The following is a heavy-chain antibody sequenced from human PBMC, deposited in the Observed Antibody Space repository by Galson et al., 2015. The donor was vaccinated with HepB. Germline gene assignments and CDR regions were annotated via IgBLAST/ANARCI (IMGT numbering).Heavy chain of an antibody. CDR3: AREMAGIAVASYYYYYGMDV. Sequence: SVKVSCKASGYTFTSYDINWVRQATGQGLEWMGWMNPNSGNTGYAQKFQGRVTMTRNTSISTAYMELSGLRSEDTAVYYCAREMAGIAVASYYYYYGMDVWGQGTAVTVS. CDR1: GYTFTSYD. V-gene: IGHV1-8*01. CDR2: MNPNSGNT. D-gene: IGHD6-19*01. J-gene: IGHJ6*02.